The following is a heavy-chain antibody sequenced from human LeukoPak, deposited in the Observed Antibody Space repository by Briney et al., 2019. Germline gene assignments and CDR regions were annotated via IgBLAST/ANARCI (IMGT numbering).Heavy chain of an antibody. CDR3: ARDCNGDYGYFDL. CDR1: GFTVSSNY. V-gene: IGHV3-66*02. J-gene: IGHJ2*01. CDR2: IYSGGST. D-gene: IGHD2/OR15-2a*01. Sequence: GGSLRLSCAASGFTVSSNYMSWVRQAPGKGLEWVSVIYSGGSTYYADSVKGRFTISRDNSKNTLYLQMNSLRAEDTAVYYCARDCNGDYGYFDLWGRGTLVTVSS.